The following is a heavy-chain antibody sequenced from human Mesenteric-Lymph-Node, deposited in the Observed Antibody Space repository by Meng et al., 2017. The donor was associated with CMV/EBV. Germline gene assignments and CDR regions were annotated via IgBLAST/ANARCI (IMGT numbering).Heavy chain of an antibody. CDR3: AKDALRYCSGGSCYSDY. J-gene: IGHJ4*02. D-gene: IGHD2-15*01. CDR1: GFTFSSYG. V-gene: IGHV3-30*02. Sequence: GGSLRLSCAASGFTFSSYGMHWVRQAPGKGLEWVALIRYDGSNKYYADSVKGRFTISRDNSKNTLYLQMNSLRAEDTAVYYCAKDALRYCSGGSCYSDYWGQGTLVTVSS. CDR2: IRYDGSNK.